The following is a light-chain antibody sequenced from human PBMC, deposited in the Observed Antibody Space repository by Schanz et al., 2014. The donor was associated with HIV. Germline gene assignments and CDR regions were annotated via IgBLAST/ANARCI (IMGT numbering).Light chain of an antibody. CDR1: SSNIRINT. CDR3: NSYAGNNNLV. J-gene: IGLJ2*01. V-gene: IGLV1-44*01. Sequence: QSVLTQPPSASGTPGQRVTISCSGSSSNIRINTVNWYQQFPGTAPKLLIYRNSRRPSGVPDRFSGSKSGNTASLTVSGLQAEDEADYYCNSYAGNNNLVFGGGTKLTVL. CDR2: RNS.